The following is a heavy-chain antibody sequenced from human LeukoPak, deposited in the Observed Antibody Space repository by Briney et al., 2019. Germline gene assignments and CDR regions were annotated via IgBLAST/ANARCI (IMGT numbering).Heavy chain of an antibody. D-gene: IGHD4-23*01. CDR2: INPSGGST. J-gene: IGHJ6*02. Sequence: ASVKVSCKASGYTFTSYYMHWVRQAPGQGLEWMGIINPSGGSTSYAQKFQGRVTMTRDTSTSTVYMELSSLRSEDTAVYYCAREWRKTTVVTPGYYYYYYGMDVWGQGTTVT. V-gene: IGHV1-46*01. CDR1: GYTFTSYY. CDR3: AREWRKTTVVTPGYYYYYYGMDV.